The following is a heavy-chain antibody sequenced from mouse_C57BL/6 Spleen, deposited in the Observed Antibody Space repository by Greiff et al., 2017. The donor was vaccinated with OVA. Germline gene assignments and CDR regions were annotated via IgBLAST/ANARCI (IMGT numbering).Heavy chain of an antibody. CDR2: INPYNGGT. V-gene: IGHV1-19*01. J-gene: IGHJ2*01. Sequence: EVMLVESGPVLVKPGASVKMSCKASGYTFTDYYMNWVKQSHGKSLEWIGVINPYNGGTSYNQKFKGKATLTVDKSSSTAYMELNSLTSEDSAVYYCARYYGSSSLDYWGQGTTLTVSS. D-gene: IGHD1-1*01. CDR3: ARYYGSSSLDY. CDR1: GYTFTDYY.